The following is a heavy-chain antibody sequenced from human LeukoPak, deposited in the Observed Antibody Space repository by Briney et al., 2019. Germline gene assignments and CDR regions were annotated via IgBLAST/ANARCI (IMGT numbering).Heavy chain of an antibody. Sequence: QPGGSLRLSCAASGFTFSSYTMNWVRQAPGKGLEWVSAISGSGGSTYYTDSVKGRFTISRDNSKNTLYLQMNSLRAEDTAVYYCAKDLSGGRSGDGWFDPWGQGTLVTVSS. D-gene: IGHD4-17*01. CDR2: ISGSGGST. V-gene: IGHV3-23*01. J-gene: IGHJ5*02. CDR1: GFTFSSYT. CDR3: AKDLSGGRSGDGWFDP.